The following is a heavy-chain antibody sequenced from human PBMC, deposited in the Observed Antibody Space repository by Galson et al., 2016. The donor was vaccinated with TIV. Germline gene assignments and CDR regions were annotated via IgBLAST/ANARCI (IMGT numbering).Heavy chain of an antibody. J-gene: IGHJ6*02. CDR3: ARERRYCGDECYLHYYYGMDV. CDR2: TSSGGAT. Sequence: SLRLSCAASTFNVSSNYMTWVRQAPGKGLEWVSITSSGGATRYSDSVKGRFTMSRDTAKNTLYLQMHSLRVEDTAVYYCARERRYCGDECYLHYYYGMDVWGQGTTVTVSS. CDR1: TFNVSSNY. V-gene: IGHV3-66*02. D-gene: IGHD2-21*01.